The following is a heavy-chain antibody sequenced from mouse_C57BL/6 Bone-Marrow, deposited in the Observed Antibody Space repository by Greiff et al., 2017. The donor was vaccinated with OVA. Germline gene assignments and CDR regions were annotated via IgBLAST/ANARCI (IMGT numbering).Heavy chain of an antibody. Sequence: QVQLQQPGAELVRPGSSVKLSCKASGYTFTSYWMHWVKQRPIQVLEWIGNIDPSDSETHYNQKFKDKATLTVDKSSSTAYMQLSSLTSEDSAVYYCARDSSGWDYWGKGTTLTVSS. CDR3: ARDSSGWDY. D-gene: IGHD3-2*02. CDR1: GYTFTSYW. J-gene: IGHJ2*01. V-gene: IGHV1-52*01. CDR2: IDPSDSET.